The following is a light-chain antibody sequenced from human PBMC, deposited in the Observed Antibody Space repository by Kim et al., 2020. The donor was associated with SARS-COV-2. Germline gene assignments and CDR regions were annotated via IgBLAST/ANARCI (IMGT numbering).Light chain of an antibody. V-gene: IGLV2-14*04. Sequence: SIPISCTGTSSDVGGYNYVSWYQQHPGKAPKLMIYDVSKRPSGVSNRFSGSKSGNTASLTISGLQAEDEADYYCSSYTSSSTFDVVFGGGTQLTVL. J-gene: IGLJ2*01. CDR1: SSDVGGYNY. CDR2: DVS. CDR3: SSYTSSSTFDVV.